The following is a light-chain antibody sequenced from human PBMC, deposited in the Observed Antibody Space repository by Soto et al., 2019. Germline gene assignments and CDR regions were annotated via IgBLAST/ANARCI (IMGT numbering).Light chain of an antibody. J-gene: IGKJ1*01. CDR3: QQYSTYPWT. CDR1: QSVLYSSNNKNY. V-gene: IGKV4-1*01. Sequence: DIVMTQSPDSLAVSLGERATINCKSSQSVLYSSNNKNYLAWYQQKPGKAPKVLIFDASSLESGVPSRFSGSGSATEFTLTISSLQPDDFATYYCQQYSTYPWTFGQGTKV. CDR2: DAS.